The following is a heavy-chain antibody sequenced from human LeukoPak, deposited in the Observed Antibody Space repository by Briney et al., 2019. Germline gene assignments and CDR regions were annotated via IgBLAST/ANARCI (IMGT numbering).Heavy chain of an antibody. CDR1: GFIFSSYA. J-gene: IGHJ6*02. CDR2: ISGSGGST. Sequence: GGSLRLSCAASGFIFSSYAMSWVRQAPGKGLEWVSAISGSGGSTYYADSVKGRFTISRDNSKNTLYLQMNSLRAEDTAVYYCAKGTYYDFWSGYYEEGSGNYYYYYGMDVWGQGTTVTVSS. CDR3: AKGTYYDFWSGYYEEGSGNYYYYYGMDV. D-gene: IGHD3-3*01. V-gene: IGHV3-23*01.